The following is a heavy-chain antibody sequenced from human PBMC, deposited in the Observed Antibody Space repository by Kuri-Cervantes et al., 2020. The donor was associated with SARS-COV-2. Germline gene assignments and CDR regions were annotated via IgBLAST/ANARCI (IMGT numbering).Heavy chain of an antibody. CDR1: GYSISSGYY. Sequence: GSLRLSCAVPGYSISSGYYWGWIRQPPGKGLEWIGSIYHSGSTYYNPSLKSRVTISVDTSKNQFSLKLSSVTAADTAVYYCARERDNCSSTSSYFFDYWGQGTLVTVSS. D-gene: IGHD2-2*01. CDR2: IYHSGST. J-gene: IGHJ4*02. V-gene: IGHV4-38-2*02. CDR3: ARERDNCSSTSSYFFDY.